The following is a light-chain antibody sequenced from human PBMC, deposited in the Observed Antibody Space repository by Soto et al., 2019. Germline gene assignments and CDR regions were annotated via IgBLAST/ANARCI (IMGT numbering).Light chain of an antibody. CDR1: SSDVGGYYY. Sequence: QSALTQPASVSGSPGQSITISCTGTSSDVGGYYYVSWYQHHPGKAPKLMIYQVSNRPSGVSIRFSGSKSGNTVSLTISGLRAEDEADYYCNSYTSTSTPYVFGTGTKLTVL. CDR2: QVS. V-gene: IGLV2-14*01. J-gene: IGLJ1*01. CDR3: NSYTSTSTPYV.